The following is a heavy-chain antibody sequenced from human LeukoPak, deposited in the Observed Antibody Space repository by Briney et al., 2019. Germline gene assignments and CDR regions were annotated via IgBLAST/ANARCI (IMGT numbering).Heavy chain of an antibody. CDR3: ARVSCSSTSCPRRDALDV. V-gene: IGHV4-59*01. Sequence: SETLSLTCTVSGGSISYYYWSWIRQPPGKGLEWIGYIYYSGSTNYDPSLKSRVTISVDTSKNQFSLNLTSVTTADTAVYYCARVSCSSTSCPRRDALDVWGQGTMVTVSS. J-gene: IGHJ3*01. D-gene: IGHD2-2*01. CDR1: GGSISYYY. CDR2: IYYSGST.